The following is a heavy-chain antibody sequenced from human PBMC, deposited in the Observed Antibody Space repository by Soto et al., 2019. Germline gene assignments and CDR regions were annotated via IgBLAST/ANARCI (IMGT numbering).Heavy chain of an antibody. CDR1: GYTFSMHA. CDR3: ARDEGGWNSIEGGFVKFILDY. V-gene: IGHV1-3*01. J-gene: IGHJ4*02. CDR2: INAGNGDT. Sequence: GASVKVSCKTSGYTFSMHAIHWVRQAPGQGLEWMGWINAGNGDTKYSEKFQDRVAITRDAYASAANMEVRSLRSEDTAIYYCARDEGGWNSIEGGFVKFILDYWGQGSVVTGSS. D-gene: IGHD1-7*01.